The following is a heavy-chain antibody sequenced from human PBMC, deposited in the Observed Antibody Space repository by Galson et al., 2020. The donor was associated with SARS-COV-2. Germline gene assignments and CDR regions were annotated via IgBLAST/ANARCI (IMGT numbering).Heavy chain of an antibody. CDR3: ATELLSGTGIY. CDR1: GGSNNSSSYS. D-gene: IGHD1-1*01. V-gene: IGHV4-39*07. CDR2: VYYSGST. Sequence: ASETLSLTCTVSGGSNNSSSYSWDWIRQPPGRGLEWIGTVYYSGSTYYNPSLTSRVTISLDTSKNQFSLRLGSVTAADTAMYYCATELLSGTGIYWGQGTLLTVSS. J-gene: IGHJ4*02.